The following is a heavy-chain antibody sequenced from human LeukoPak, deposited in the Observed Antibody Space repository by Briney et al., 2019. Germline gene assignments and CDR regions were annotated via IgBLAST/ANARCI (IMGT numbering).Heavy chain of an antibody. V-gene: IGHV4-59*01. D-gene: IGHD1-26*01. CDR3: ARGPVGGATYYDGDAFDI. CDR1: GGSIRSYY. J-gene: IGHJ3*02. Sequence: SETLSLTCTVSGGSIRSYYWSWIRQPPGKGLEWIGYIHYSGSTNYNPSLKSRVTTSVDTSKNQFSLKLSSVTAVDTAVYYCARGPVGGATYYDGDAFDIWGQGTMVTVSS. CDR2: IHYSGST.